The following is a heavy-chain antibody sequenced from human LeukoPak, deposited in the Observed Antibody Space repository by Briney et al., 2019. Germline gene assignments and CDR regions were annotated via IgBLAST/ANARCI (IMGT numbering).Heavy chain of an antibody. CDR2: ISGSGTNT. CDR1: GFTFSSYV. V-gene: IGHV3-23*01. CDR3: AADRYCSSTACVVAY. D-gene: IGHD2-2*01. J-gene: IGHJ3*01. Sequence: PGGSLRLSCVASGFTFSSYVMSWVRQAPGKALEWVSAISGSGTNTFYADSVKGRFTISRDNSKNTLYLQLNSLRAEDTAVYYCAADRYCSSTACVVAYWGQGTMVTVSS.